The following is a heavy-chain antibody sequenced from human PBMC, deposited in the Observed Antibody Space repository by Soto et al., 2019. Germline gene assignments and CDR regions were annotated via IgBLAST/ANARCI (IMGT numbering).Heavy chain of an antibody. Sequence: GGSLRLSCAASGFTFSNAWMSWVRQAPGKGLEWVGRIKSKTDGGTTDYAAPVKGRFTISRDDSKNTLYLQMNSLKTEDTAVYYCTTSPTTGGNAFDIWGQGTMDTVSS. V-gene: IGHV3-15*01. CDR3: TTSPTTGGNAFDI. D-gene: IGHD1-1*01. CDR1: GFTFSNAW. J-gene: IGHJ3*02. CDR2: IKSKTDGGTT.